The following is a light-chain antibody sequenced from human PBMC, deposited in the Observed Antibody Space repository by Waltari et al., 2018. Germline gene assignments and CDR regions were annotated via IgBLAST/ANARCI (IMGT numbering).Light chain of an antibody. CDR2: GAS. Sequence: EIVLTQSPGTLSLSSGERVTLSCRASQSVSRAIAWYQQKPGQAPRLLLYGASTRATGIPDRFSGSGSGTDFSLTISRLEPEDFAVYYCQHYVRLPVTFGQGTKVEIK. CDR1: QSVSRA. J-gene: IGKJ1*01. V-gene: IGKV3-20*01. CDR3: QHYVRLPVT.